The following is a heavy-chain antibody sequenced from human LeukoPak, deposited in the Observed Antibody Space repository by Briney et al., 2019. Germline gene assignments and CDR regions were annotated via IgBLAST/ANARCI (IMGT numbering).Heavy chain of an antibody. D-gene: IGHD2-2*01. CDR3: ARDASTRCYLCEVDH. CDR1: GFTFSSYS. J-gene: IGHJ4*02. Sequence: GGSLRLSCAASGFTFSSYSMNWVRQAPGKGLEWVSYISSSSSTIYYADSVKGRFTISRDNAKNSLYLQMNSLRAEDTAVYYCARDASTRCYLCEVDHWGQGTLVTVSS. V-gene: IGHV3-48*01. CDR2: ISSSSSTI.